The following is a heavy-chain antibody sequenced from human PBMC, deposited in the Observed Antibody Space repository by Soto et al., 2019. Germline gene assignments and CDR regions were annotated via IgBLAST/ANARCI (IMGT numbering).Heavy chain of an antibody. V-gene: IGHV1-69*02. J-gene: IGHJ5*02. CDR3: ASASGYPGWFDP. CDR1: GGTFSSYT. CDR2: IIPILGIA. D-gene: IGHD3-10*01. Sequence: QVQLVQSGAEVKKPGSSVKVSCKASGGTFSSYTISWVRQAPGQGLEWMGRIIPILGIANYAQKFQGRVTITADKATRPAYMELSSLRSEDTAVYYCASASGYPGWFDPWGQGTLVTVSS.